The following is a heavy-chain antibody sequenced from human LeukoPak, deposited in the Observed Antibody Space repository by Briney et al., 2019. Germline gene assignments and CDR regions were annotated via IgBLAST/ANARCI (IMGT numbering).Heavy chain of an antibody. J-gene: IGHJ4*02. CDR2: IIPIFGTA. CDR3: ASCNYYDSSGYYPYYFDY. D-gene: IGHD3-22*01. CDR1: GGTFSSYA. V-gene: IGHV1-69*05. Sequence: GASVKVSCKASGGTFSSYAISWVRQAPGQGLEWMGGIIPIFGTANHAQKFQGRVTITTDESTSTAYMELSSLRSEDTAVYYCASCNYYDSSGYYPYYFDYWGQGTLVTVSS.